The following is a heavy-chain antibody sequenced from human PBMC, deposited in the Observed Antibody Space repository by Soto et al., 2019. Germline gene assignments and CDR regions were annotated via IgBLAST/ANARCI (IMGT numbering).Heavy chain of an antibody. CDR1: GASLSAFY. J-gene: IGHJ5*02. CDR2: IYYTGST. D-gene: IGHD5-12*01. CDR3: ARRRDGYTGVWFDP. V-gene: IGHV4-59*01. Sequence: SETLSLTCTVSGASLSAFYWSWIRQPPGKGLEWIGHIYYTGSTNYNPSLKSRVTISVDTSKNQFSLNLTSVTAADTAVYYCARRRDGYTGVWFDPWGQGTLVNVSS.